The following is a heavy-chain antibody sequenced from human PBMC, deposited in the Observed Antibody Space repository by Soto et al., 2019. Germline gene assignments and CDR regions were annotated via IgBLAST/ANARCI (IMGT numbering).Heavy chain of an antibody. CDR2: ISYDGSNK. J-gene: IGHJ4*02. Sequence: QVQLVESGGGVVQPGKSLRLSCAGSGLPFSSYGMDWVGQPPGKGLEWVAVISYDGSNKYYADSVKGRFTISRDNSKNTLYLQMSSLRADDTAVYYCAKDRMGAGVRGYFDCWGQGTLVTVSS. D-gene: IGHD3-10*01. CDR3: AKDRMGAGVRGYFDC. CDR1: GLPFSSYG. V-gene: IGHV3-30*18.